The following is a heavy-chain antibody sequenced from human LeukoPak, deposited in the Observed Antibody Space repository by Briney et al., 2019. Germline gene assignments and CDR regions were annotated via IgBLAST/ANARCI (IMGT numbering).Heavy chain of an antibody. CDR2: ISYDGSNK. Sequence: GRSLRLSCAASGFTFSSYAMHWVRQAPGKGLEWVAVISYDGSNKYYADSVKGRFTISRDNSKNTLYLQMNSLRAEDTAVYYCAKSWWDSNLDYWGQGTLVTVSS. CDR1: GFTFSSYA. J-gene: IGHJ4*02. D-gene: IGHD4-11*01. V-gene: IGHV3-30-3*02. CDR3: AKSWWDSNLDY.